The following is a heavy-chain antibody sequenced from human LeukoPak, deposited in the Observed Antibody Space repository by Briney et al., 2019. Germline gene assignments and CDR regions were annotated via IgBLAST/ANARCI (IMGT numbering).Heavy chain of an antibody. J-gene: IGHJ3*02. CDR3: ARGLTYYFDSSGYYVTDAFDI. CDR1: GGSISSYY. D-gene: IGHD3-22*01. CDR2: IYYSGST. Sequence: SETLSLTCTVSGGSISSYYWSWLRQPAGKGLEWIGYIYYSGSTNYNPSLKSRVTISVDTSKNQFSLKLTSVTAADTAVYYCARGLTYYFDSSGYYVTDAFDIWGQGTMVIVSS. V-gene: IGHV4-59*01.